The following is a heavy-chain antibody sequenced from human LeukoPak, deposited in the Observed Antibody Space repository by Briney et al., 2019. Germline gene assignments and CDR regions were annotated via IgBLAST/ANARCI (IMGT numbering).Heavy chain of an antibody. Sequence: PGGSLRLSCAASGFTFSSYSMNWVRQAPGKGLEWVSSISSSSSYIYYADSVKGRFTISRDNAKNSLYLQMNSLRAEDTAVYYCARDPISYYYDSSGYLKFPYYYGMDVWGQGTTVTASS. V-gene: IGHV3-21*01. CDR2: ISSSSSYI. J-gene: IGHJ6*02. CDR1: GFTFSSYS. CDR3: ARDPISYYYDSSGYLKFPYYYGMDV. D-gene: IGHD3-22*01.